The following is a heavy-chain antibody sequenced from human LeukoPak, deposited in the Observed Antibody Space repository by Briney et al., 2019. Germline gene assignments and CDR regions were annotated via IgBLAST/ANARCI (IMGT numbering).Heavy chain of an antibody. D-gene: IGHD5-24*01. CDR2: TGSNGVT. Sequence: PGGSLRLSCTGSGFTFRTYAFSWVRQAPGKGLEWVSATGSNGVTYYADSVKGRFTISRDNSKNALYLQMNSLRAEDTAVYYCARRERAGNLDWGQGTLVTVSS. CDR3: ARRERAGNLD. J-gene: IGHJ4*02. V-gene: IGHV3-23*01. CDR1: GFTFRTYA.